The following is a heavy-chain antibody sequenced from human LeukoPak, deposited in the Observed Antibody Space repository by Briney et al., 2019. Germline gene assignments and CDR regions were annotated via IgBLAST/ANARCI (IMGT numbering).Heavy chain of an antibody. J-gene: IGHJ4*02. V-gene: IGHV4-39*07. CDR2: IYYSGST. CDR3: ARVLRFLEWQTLIDY. CDR1: GGSISSSSYY. D-gene: IGHD3-3*01. Sequence: SETLSLTCTVSGGSISSSSYYWGSIRQPPGKGLEWTGSIYYSGSTYYNPSLKSRVTISVDTSKNQFSLKLSSVTAADTAAYYSARVLRFLEWQTLIDYWGQGTLVTVSS.